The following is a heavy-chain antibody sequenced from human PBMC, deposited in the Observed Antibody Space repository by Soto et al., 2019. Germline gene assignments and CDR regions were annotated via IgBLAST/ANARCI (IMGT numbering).Heavy chain of an antibody. J-gene: IGHJ6*02. D-gene: IGHD4-4*01. CDR3: GKHPATSVTYFYGMDV. CDR1: VGSFSGYY. CDR2: INHSGST. V-gene: IGHV4-34*01. Sequence: SETLSLTCAVYVGSFSGYYWSWIRQPPGKGLEWIGEINHSGSTNYNPSLKSRVTISVDTSKNQFSLKVSSVTAADTAVYYCGKHPATSVTYFYGMDVWGQGTTVTVSS.